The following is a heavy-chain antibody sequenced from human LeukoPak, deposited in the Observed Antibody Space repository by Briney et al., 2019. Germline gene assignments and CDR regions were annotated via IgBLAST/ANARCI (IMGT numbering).Heavy chain of an antibody. CDR1: GGSISSGDYY. D-gene: IGHD3-3*01. V-gene: IGHV4-30-4*08. Sequence: SETLSLTCTVSGGSISSGDYYWRWLRQPPGTGLEWIGYIYYSGSTYYNPSLKSRVTISVDTSKNQFSLKLSSVTAADTALYYCARVIFWSGYYRFDYWGQGTLVTVSS. J-gene: IGHJ4*02. CDR2: IYYSGST. CDR3: ARVIFWSGYYRFDY.